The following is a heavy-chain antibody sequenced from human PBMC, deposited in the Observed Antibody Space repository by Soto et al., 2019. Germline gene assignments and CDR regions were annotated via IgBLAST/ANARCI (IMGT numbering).Heavy chain of an antibody. V-gene: IGHV4-39*01. CDR2: IYYSAIT. Sequence: SETLSLTCTVSGGSISSSSYYWGWLRQPPGEGLEWIGTIYYSAITYYSPSLNSRVTISADTSNNQLSLKMSFVTAADTAVYYCVRQDVRAWGRVDSWGQGTLVTVSS. CDR3: VRQDVRAWGRVDS. CDR1: GGSISSSSYY. D-gene: IGHD7-27*01. J-gene: IGHJ5*01.